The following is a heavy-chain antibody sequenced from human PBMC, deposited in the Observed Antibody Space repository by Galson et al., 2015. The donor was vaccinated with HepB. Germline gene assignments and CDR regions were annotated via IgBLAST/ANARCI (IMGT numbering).Heavy chain of an antibody. Sequence: SLRLSCAASGITFSGYWMHWVRQAPGKGLVWVARINSDGSSRYYADSVRGRFTISRDNARNTLFLQMDILRAEDTALFYCARHSGTYLDYWGQGTLVTVSS. CDR3: ARHSGTYLDY. V-gene: IGHV3-74*01. D-gene: IGHD1-26*01. J-gene: IGHJ4*02. CDR1: GITFSGYW. CDR2: INSDGSSR.